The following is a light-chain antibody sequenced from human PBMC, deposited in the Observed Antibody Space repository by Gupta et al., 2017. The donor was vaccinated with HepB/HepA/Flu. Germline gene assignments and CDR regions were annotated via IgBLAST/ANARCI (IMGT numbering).Light chain of an antibody. CDR3: AAWDDSLKDWV. J-gene: IGLJ3*02. CDR1: SSNIGSNT. V-gene: IGLV1-44*01. CDR2: SNN. Sequence: QSVLTQPPSASGTPGQRASISCSGSSSNIGSNTVNWYQQLPGTAPKLLIYSNNQRPSGVPDRFSGSKSGTSASLAISGLQSEDEADYYCAAWDDSLKDWVFGGGTKLTVL.